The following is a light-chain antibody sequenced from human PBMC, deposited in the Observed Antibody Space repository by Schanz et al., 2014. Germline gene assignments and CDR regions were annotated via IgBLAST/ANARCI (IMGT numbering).Light chain of an antibody. CDR2: EGN. CDR1: SSDVGNYNL. V-gene: IGLV2-14*02. CDR3: SSYTSSNTWV. Sequence: QSALTHPASVSGSPGQSITISCTGTSSDVGNYNLVSWFQQHPGKAPKVMIYEGNKRPSGVAYRFSGSKSGVTASLTISGLQAEDEADYYCSSYTSSNTWVFGGGTKVTVL. J-gene: IGLJ3*02.